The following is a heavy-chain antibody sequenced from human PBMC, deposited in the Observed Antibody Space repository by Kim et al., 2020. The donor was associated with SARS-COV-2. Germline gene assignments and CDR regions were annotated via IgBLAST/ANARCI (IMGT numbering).Heavy chain of an antibody. V-gene: IGHV4-39*01. CDR3: ASTGLGITGTNFDY. J-gene: IGHJ4*02. D-gene: IGHD1-7*01. Sequence: NPYLKCRVTISVDTSKDQFSLKLSSVTAADTAVYYCASTGLGITGTNFDYWGQGTLVTVSS.